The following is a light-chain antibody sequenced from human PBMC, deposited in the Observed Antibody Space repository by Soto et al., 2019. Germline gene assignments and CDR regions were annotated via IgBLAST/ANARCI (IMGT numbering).Light chain of an antibody. V-gene: IGLV4-60*02. CDR3: ETWDSNTPYV. CDR1: SGHSSYI. J-gene: IGLJ3*02. CDR2: LEGSGSY. Sequence: QSVLTQSSSASASLGSSVKLTCTLSSGHSSYIIAWHQQQPGKAPRYLMKLEGSGSYNKGSGVPDRFSGSSSGADRYLTISTLQFEDEADYYCETWDSNTPYVFGGGTKLTVL.